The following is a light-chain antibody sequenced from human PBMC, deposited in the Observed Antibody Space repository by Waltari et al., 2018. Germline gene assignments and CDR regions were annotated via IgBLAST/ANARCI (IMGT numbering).Light chain of an antibody. J-gene: IGKJ2*01. CDR3: QQSYSTLAYT. Sequence: DIQMPQSPSSLSASVVDRVTLTCRASQSISSYLNWYQQKPGKAPKLLIYAASSLQSGVPSRFSGSGSGTDFTLTISSLQPEDFATYYCQQSYSTLAYTFGQGTKLEIK. V-gene: IGKV1-39*01. CDR1: QSISSY. CDR2: AAS.